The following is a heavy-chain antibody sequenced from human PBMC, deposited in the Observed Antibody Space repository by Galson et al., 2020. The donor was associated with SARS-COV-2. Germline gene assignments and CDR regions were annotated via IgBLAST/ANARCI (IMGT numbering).Heavy chain of an antibody. CDR3: AREGNNYGDTSCDYPIY. J-gene: IGHJ4*02. D-gene: IGHD4-17*01. Sequence: GGSLRLSCAASGFTFSGYAMHWVRQAPGKGLEWVAVVSHDGINGYYADSVKGRFTISRDNSKNTLYLQMNSLRDEDTAVYYCAREGNNYGDTSCDYPIYWGQGALVTVSS. V-gene: IGHV3-30*04. CDR2: VSHDGING. CDR1: GFTFSGYA.